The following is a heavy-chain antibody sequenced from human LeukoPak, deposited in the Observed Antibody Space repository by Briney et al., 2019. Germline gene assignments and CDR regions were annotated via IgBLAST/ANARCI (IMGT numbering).Heavy chain of an antibody. CDR1: GFSFTSYA. J-gene: IGHJ5*02. D-gene: IGHD3-10*01. V-gene: IGHV3-23*01. CDR3: AHRYYASSPLDP. Sequence: GGSLRLSCAASGFSFTSYAMTWVRQAPGKGLEWVSEISTTGGSTYYADSVKGRFTISRDSSKNTLYLQMHSLRAEDTAVYYRAHRYYASSPLDPWGQGTLVTVSS. CDR2: ISTTGGST.